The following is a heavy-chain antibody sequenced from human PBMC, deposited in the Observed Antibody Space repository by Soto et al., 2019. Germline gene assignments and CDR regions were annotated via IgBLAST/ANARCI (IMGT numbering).Heavy chain of an antibody. V-gene: IGHV4-61*01. CDR1: GGSVSSDPYH. CDR2: ISYSGTA. CDR3: MRSHGAY. Sequence: QVQLQESGPGLVKTSETLSLTCTVSGGSVSSDPYHWNWVRQPPGKGLEWIGHISYSGTANYNPSLRGRVIMATDTSMNQFSLRLTSVTAADTAVYYCMRSHGAYWGQGALVTVSP. J-gene: IGHJ4*02. D-gene: IGHD2-8*01.